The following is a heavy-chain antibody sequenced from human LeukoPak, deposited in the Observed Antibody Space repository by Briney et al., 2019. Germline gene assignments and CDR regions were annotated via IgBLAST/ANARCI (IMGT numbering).Heavy chain of an antibody. CDR3: ARADNLFDSSGYYWTV. D-gene: IGHD3-22*01. CDR1: GGSISRGGYY. J-gene: IGHJ4*02. CDR2: IYYSGST. Sequence: SQTLSLTCAVSGGSISRGGYYWGWTRQPPGKGLEWIANIYYSGSTSYNPSLRSRVTISVDTSKNQFSLRLTSVTAADTAVYYCARADNLFDSSGYYWTVWGQGTLVTVSS. V-gene: IGHV4-39*07.